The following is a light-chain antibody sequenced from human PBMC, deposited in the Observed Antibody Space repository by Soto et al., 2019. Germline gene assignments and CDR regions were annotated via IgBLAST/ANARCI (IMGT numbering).Light chain of an antibody. V-gene: IGLV1-44*01. CDR2: IND. J-gene: IGLJ3*02. Sequence: QSVLTQPPSASGTPGQRVTISCSGSSSNIGSYTVNWYQQLPGAAPKLLIYINDQRPSGVPDRFSGSKSGTSASLAISGLQSEDEADYYCAVWDDSLTGVVFGGGTQLTVL. CDR3: AVWDDSLTGVV. CDR1: SSNIGSYT.